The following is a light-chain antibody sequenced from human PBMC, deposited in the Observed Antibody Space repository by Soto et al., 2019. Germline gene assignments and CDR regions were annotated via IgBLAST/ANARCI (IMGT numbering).Light chain of an antibody. Sequence: QPELTQSSSASASLGSSVKLTCTLSSGHSSYIIAWHQQQPGKAPRYLMKLEGSGSYNKGSGVPDRFSGSSSGADRYLTISNLQFEDEADYYCETWDSNTRVFGGGTKVTVL. CDR3: ETWDSNTRV. CDR2: LEGSGSY. V-gene: IGLV4-60*02. CDR1: SGHSSYI. J-gene: IGLJ3*02.